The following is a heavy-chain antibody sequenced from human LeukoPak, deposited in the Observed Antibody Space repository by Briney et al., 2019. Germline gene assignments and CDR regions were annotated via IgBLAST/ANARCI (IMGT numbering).Heavy chain of an antibody. CDR2: MNPNSGNT. Sequence: ASVKVSCKASGYTFTSYDINWVRQATGQGLEWMGWMNPNSGNTGYAQKFQGRVTITRNTSISTAYMELSSLRSEDTAVYYCARGLRGSYAGDYWGQGTLVTVSS. D-gene: IGHD1-26*01. J-gene: IGHJ4*02. V-gene: IGHV1-8*03. CDR1: GYTFTSYD. CDR3: ARGLRGSYAGDY.